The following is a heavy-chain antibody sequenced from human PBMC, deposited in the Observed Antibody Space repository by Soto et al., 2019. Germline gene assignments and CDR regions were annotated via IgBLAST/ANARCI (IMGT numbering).Heavy chain of an antibody. CDR3: ARVTFITIFGVVILPPSYYYYGMDV. D-gene: IGHD3-3*01. CDR2: INHSGST. J-gene: IGHJ6*02. CDR1: GGSFSGYY. V-gene: IGHV4-34*01. Sequence: SETLSLTCAVYGGSFSGYYWSWIRQPPGKGLEWIGEINHSGSTNYNPSLKSRVTISVDTSKNQFSLKLSSVTAADTAVYYCARVTFITIFGVVILPPSYYYYGMDVWGQGTTVTVSS.